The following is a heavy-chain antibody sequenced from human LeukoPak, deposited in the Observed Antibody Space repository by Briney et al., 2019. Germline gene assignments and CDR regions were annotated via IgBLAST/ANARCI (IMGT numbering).Heavy chain of an antibody. CDR1: GFTFNTYS. CDR3: ARDSRHHRFLYWDWFDP. CDR2: IDSSGGYM. Sequence: PGGSLRLSCEASGFTFNTYSMNWARQAPGKGLEWVSSIDSSGGYMFYADSVKGRFIISRDNAKDSLYLQMNSLRAEDTAVYYCARDSRHHRFLYWDWFDPWGQGTLVTVSS. D-gene: IGHD1-26*01. V-gene: IGHV3-21*06. J-gene: IGHJ5*02.